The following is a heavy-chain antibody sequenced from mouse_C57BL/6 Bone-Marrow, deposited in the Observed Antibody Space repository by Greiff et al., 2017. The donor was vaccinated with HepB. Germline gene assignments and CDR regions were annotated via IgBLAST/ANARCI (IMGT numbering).Heavy chain of an antibody. CDR3: ARSHPHLTGVFAY. D-gene: IGHD4-1*01. J-gene: IGHJ3*01. CDR1: GFTFTDYY. CDR2: IRNKANGYTT. V-gene: IGHV7-3*01. Sequence: EVQLVESGGGLVQPGGSLSLSCAASGFTFTDYYMSWVRQPPGKALEWLGFIRNKANGYTTEYSASVKGRFTISRDNSQSILYLQMNALRAEDSATYYCARSHPHLTGVFAYWGQGTLVTVSA.